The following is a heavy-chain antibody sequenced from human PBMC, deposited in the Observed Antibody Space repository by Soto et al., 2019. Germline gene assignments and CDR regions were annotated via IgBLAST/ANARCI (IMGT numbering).Heavy chain of an antibody. CDR3: ARGTSPAYYYDSSEYFQH. J-gene: IGHJ1*01. D-gene: IGHD3-22*01. Sequence: GASVKVSCKASGGTFSSYAISWVRQAPGQGLEWMGGIIPIFGTANYAQKFQGRVTITADESTSTAYMELSSLRSEDTAVYYCARGTSPAYYYDSSEYFQHWGQGTLVTVSS. V-gene: IGHV1-69*13. CDR1: GGTFSSYA. CDR2: IIPIFGTA.